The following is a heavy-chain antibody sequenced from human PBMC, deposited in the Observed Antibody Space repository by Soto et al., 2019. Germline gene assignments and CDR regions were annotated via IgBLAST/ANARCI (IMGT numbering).Heavy chain of an antibody. Sequence: SETLSLPCTVSGGSISSYYWSWIRQPAGKGLEWIGRIYTSGSTNYNPSLKSRVTMSVDTSKNQFSLKLTSVTAADTAVYYCARGGFSYGRDYGTDVWCQGTTVTVSS. CDR3: ARGGFSYGRDYGTDV. J-gene: IGHJ6*02. CDR1: GGSISSYY. CDR2: IYTSGST. V-gene: IGHV4-4*07. D-gene: IGHD5-18*01.